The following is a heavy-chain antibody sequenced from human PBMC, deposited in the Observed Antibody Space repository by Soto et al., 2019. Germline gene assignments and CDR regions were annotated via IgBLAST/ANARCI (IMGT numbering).Heavy chain of an antibody. CDR3: ARGVQH. CDR2: IYYSGST. V-gene: IGHV4-31*03. J-gene: IGHJ1*01. Sequence: QVQLQESGPGLVKPSQTLSLTCTVSGGSISSGGYHWSWIRQHPGKGLEWIGYIYYSGSTYYNPSPXSXFTISVDTSKNQFSPKLSSVTAADTAVYYCARGVQHWGQGTLVTVSS. CDR1: GGSISSGGYH.